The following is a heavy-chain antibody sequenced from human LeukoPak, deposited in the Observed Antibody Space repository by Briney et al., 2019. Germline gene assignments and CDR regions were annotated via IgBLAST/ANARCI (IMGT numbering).Heavy chain of an antibody. D-gene: IGHD2-21*01. CDR2: LYRGSDT. CDR3: ARVGDHFHWFLDL. Sequence: GGSLRLSCAASGFTISTNYMNWVRQAPGKGLGWVSILYRGSDTYYSDSVKGRFTISRDDSRNTLFLHMSSLKVEDTAIYFCARVGDHFHWFLDLWGRGTLVGVSS. V-gene: IGHV3-53*01. J-gene: IGHJ2*01. CDR1: GFTISTNY.